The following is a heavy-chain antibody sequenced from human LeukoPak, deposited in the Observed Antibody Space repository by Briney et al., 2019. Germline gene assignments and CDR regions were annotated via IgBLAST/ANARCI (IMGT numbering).Heavy chain of an antibody. CDR2: IWCDGSNK. J-gene: IGHJ4*02. CDR1: GFTFSSYG. Sequence: PGGSLRLSCAASGFTFSSYGMHCVRQAPGKGLEWVAVIWCDGSNKYYADSVKGRFTISRDNSKNTLYMQMNSLRAEDTAVYYCARDYGFGELWRFDYWGQGTLVTVSS. D-gene: IGHD3-10*01. V-gene: IGHV3-33*01. CDR3: ARDYGFGELWRFDY.